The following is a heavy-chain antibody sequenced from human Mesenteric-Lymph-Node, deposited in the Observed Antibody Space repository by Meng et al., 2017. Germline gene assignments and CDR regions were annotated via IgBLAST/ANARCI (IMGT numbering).Heavy chain of an antibody. J-gene: IGHJ4*02. CDR2: IWPDGGKE. V-gene: IGHV3-33*01. CDR3: AIWEWQHVAYFDH. D-gene: IGHD3-3*01. CDR1: GFTFSSYG. Sequence: GESLKISCAVSGFTFSSYGMHWVRQAPGKGLEWVAVIWPDGGKEFYADSVKGRFTISRENSKNTLYLQMNILRAEDTAVYYCAIWEWQHVAYFDHWGQGTLVTVSS.